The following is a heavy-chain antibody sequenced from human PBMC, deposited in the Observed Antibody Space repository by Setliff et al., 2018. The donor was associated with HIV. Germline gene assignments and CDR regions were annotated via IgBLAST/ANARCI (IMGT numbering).Heavy chain of an antibody. J-gene: IGHJ4*02. D-gene: IGHD1-26*01. CDR1: GYSISSGYF. Sequence: LSLTCAVSGYSISSGYFWGWIRQPPGKGLEWIGSLYHSGTNFYNPSLKSRVTISLDTSTNRFSLKLNSVTAADTAIYYCARAGMGALRSLFDYWGQGTLVTVSS. CDR3: ARAGMGALRSLFDY. CDR2: LYHSGTN. V-gene: IGHV4-38-2*01.